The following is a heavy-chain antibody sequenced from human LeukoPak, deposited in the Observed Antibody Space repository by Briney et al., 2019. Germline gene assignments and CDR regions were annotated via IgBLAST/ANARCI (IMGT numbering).Heavy chain of an antibody. V-gene: IGHV3-15*01. CDR1: GFTFSDAW. J-gene: IGHJ4*02. D-gene: IGHD1-1*01. CDR3: SAGTGRSDFDY. CDR2: IKSETNGGTI. Sequence: GGSLRLSCAASGFTFSDAWVSWVRQAPGKGLEWIGRIKSETNGGTIDYAAPVNGRFTLSRDDSKHTLDLQMNSLKTEDTGVYYCSAGTGRSDFDYWGQGTLVIVSP.